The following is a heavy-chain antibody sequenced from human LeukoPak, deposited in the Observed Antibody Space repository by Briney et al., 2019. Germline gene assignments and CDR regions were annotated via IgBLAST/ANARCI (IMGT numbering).Heavy chain of an antibody. CDR2: IYSGGST. V-gene: IGHV3-66*01. D-gene: IGHD6-19*01. CDR3: ARDKIGGSMAGSNFDY. Sequence: GGSLRLSCAASGFTVSSNYMSWVRQAPGKGLEWVSVIYSGGSTYYADSVKGRFTISRDNSKNSLYLQMNSLRAEDTAVYYCARDKIGGSMAGSNFDYWGQGTLVTVSS. J-gene: IGHJ4*02. CDR1: GFTVSSNY.